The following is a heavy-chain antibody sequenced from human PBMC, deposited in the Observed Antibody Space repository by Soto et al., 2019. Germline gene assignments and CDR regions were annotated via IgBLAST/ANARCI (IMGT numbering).Heavy chain of an antibody. CDR2: ISASGGTP. J-gene: IGHJ3*02. CDR1: GFTFSSYA. V-gene: IGHV3-23*01. CDR3: AKAFSTTVTTYGAFDI. Sequence: EVQLLESGGGLVQPGGSLRLSCAASGFTFSSYAMTWVRQAPGKGLEWVSAISASGGTPFYADSVKGRFTISRDNSKNTLYLQMYSLRAEDTAVYYCAKAFSTTVTTYGAFDIWGQGTMVTVFS. D-gene: IGHD4-17*01.